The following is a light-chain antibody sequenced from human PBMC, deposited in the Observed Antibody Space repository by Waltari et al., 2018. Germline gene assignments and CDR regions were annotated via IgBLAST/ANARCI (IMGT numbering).Light chain of an antibody. J-gene: IGKJ4*01. CDR2: GAS. CDR3: QHSYNVPLT. V-gene: IGKV1-39*01. Sequence: DIRMTQSPSSLSASIGDRVTISCRASQNNATYLNWYQQKSGKAPKLLIYGASTLQRCVPSRFSGSGSGTDFTLTISSLRPEDVAIYFCQHSYNVPLTFGGGTQVEI. CDR1: QNNATY.